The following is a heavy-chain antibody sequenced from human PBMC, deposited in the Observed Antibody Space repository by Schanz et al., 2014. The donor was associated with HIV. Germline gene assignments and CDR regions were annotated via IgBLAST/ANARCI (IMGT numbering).Heavy chain of an antibody. Sequence: EVQLLESGGGLVQPGGSLRLSCAGSGFAFSSYAMTWVRQAPGKGLEWVSTISDSGGNTYYADSVKGRFTISRDNSKNTLYLQMNSLRAEDTAVYYCAKGVLRDYYDSSGYPCWGQGTLVTVSS. CDR2: ISDSGGNT. V-gene: IGHV3-23*01. D-gene: IGHD3-22*01. CDR1: GFAFSSYA. J-gene: IGHJ4*02. CDR3: AKGVLRDYYDSSGYPC.